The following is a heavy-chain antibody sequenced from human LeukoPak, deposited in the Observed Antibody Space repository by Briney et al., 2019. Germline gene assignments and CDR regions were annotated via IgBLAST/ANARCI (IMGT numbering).Heavy chain of an antibody. D-gene: IGHD3-22*01. CDR1: GGSISSYY. J-gene: IGHJ4*02. CDR3: ARASYSYDINGWVPFDY. Sequence: SETLSLTCTVSGGSISSYYWSWIRQPARKGLEWVGRIYTSGSTNYNPSLKSRVTISGDTSKNQFSLRLSSVTAADTAVNYCARASYSYDINGWVPFDYWGQGTLVTVSS. CDR2: IYTSGST. V-gene: IGHV4-4*07.